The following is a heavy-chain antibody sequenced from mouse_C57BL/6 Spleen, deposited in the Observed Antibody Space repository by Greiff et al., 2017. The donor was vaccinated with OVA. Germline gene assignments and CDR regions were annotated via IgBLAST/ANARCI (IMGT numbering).Heavy chain of an antibody. Sequence: QVQLQQPGAELVRPGSSVKLSCKASGYTFTSYWMDWVKQRPGQGLEWIGNIYPSDSETHYNQKFKDKATLTVDKSSSTAYMQLSSLTSEDSAVYYCARHDYSNYVLFAYWGQGTLVTVSA. CDR2: IYPSDSET. J-gene: IGHJ3*01. CDR3: ARHDYSNYVLFAY. D-gene: IGHD2-5*01. V-gene: IGHV1-61*01. CDR1: GYTFTSYW.